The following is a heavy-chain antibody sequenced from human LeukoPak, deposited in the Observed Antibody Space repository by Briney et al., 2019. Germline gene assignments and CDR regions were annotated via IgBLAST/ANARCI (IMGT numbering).Heavy chain of an antibody. V-gene: IGHV3-23*01. CDR3: ARGDCSSTSCYHYYYGMDV. D-gene: IGHD2-2*01. J-gene: IGHJ6*02. CDR1: GFTFSSYA. CDR2: ISGSGGST. Sequence: GGSLRLSCAASGFTFSSYAMSWVRQAPGKGPEWVSAISGSGGSTYYADSVKGRFTISRENAKNSLYLQMNSLRAGDTAVYYCARGDCSSTSCYHYYYGMDVWGQGTTVTVSS.